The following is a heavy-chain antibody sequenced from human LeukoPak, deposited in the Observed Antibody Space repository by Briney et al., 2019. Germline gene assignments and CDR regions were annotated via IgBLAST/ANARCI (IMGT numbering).Heavy chain of an antibody. V-gene: IGHV4-34*01. CDR3: ARASCSSTSCSRGWYFDL. Sequence: SETLSLTCAVYGGSFSGYYWSWIRQPPGKGLEWIGEINHSGSTNYNPSLKSRVTISEDTSKNQFSLKLSSVTAADTAVYYCARASCSSTSCSRGWYFDLWGRGTLVTVSS. J-gene: IGHJ2*01. CDR2: INHSGST. CDR1: GGSFSGYY. D-gene: IGHD2-2*01.